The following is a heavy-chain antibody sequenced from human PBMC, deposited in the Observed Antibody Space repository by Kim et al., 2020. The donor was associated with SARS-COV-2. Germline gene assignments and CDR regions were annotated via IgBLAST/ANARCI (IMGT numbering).Heavy chain of an antibody. J-gene: IGHJ6*02. Sequence: DAVKGRFTISRDNSKNTLYLQMNSLRAEDTAVYYCARGATIQYYYGMDVWGQGTTVTVSS. CDR3: ARGATIQYYYGMDV. D-gene: IGHD5-12*01. V-gene: IGHV3-30*01.